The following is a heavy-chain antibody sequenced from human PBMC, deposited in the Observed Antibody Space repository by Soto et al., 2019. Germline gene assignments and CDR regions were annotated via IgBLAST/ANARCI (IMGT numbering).Heavy chain of an antibody. CDR2: VNAGNGNT. CDR3: ARGHLAVVPVDSCYYYMDV. V-gene: IGHV1-3*01. D-gene: IGHD2-2*01. J-gene: IGHJ6*03. Sequence: QVQLVQSGAEVEKPGASVKVSCKASGYSCSNYAVHWVRQAPGQRLEWMGWVNAGNGNTRYSQNFQGRVTITRDTSARTAYLDLSSLRSEDTALYYCARGHLAVVPVDSCYYYMDVWGTGTTVTVSS. CDR1: GYSCSNYA.